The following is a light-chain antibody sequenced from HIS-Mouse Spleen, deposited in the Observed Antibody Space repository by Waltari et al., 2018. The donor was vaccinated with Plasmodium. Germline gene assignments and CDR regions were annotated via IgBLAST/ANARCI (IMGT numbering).Light chain of an antibody. CDR2: AAS. V-gene: IGKV1-9*01. Sequence: DIQLTQSPSFLSASVGDRVTITCRASQGISSYLAWYQQKPGKAPKLLIYAASTLQSGVPSRFSGSGSVIEFTLTISSLQPEDFATYYCQQLNSYPLTFGGGTKVEIK. CDR1: QGISSY. J-gene: IGKJ4*01. CDR3: QQLNSYPLT.